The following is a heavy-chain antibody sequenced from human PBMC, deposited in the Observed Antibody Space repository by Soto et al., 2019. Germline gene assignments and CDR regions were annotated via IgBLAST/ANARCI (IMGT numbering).Heavy chain of an antibody. Sequence: EVQLLASGGGLLQPGGSLRLSCSASGFTFTSYAMSWVRQAPGKGLEWVSGISGSGGDTKSADSVKGRFTISRDNFKNMLYLQMNSLRAEDTAVYYCAKHDFWALYNTGLDSWGQGPLVTVSS. J-gene: IGHJ4*02. CDR3: AKHDFWALYNTGLDS. V-gene: IGHV3-23*01. CDR1: GFTFTSYA. CDR2: ISGSGGDT. D-gene: IGHD3-3*01.